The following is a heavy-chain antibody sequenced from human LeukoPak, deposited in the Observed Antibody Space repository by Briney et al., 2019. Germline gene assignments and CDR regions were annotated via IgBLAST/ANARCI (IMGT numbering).Heavy chain of an antibody. D-gene: IGHD3-9*01. Sequence: SETLSLTCTVSGGSISNNNYYWGWIRQPPGQGLEWIGSIYYSGSTYYNPSLKSRVTISVDTSKNQFSLKLSSVTAADTAVYYCAREHYDILTGYWSWFDPWGQGTLVTVSS. J-gene: IGHJ5*02. CDR3: AREHYDILTGYWSWFDP. CDR2: IYYSGST. V-gene: IGHV4-39*07. CDR1: GGSISNNNYY.